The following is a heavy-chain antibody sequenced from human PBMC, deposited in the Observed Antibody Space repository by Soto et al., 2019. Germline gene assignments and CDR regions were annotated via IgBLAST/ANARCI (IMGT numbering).Heavy chain of an antibody. Sequence: SEALSLTCTVSGGSISSSSYYWGWIRQPPGKGLEWIGSIYYSGSTYYNPSLKSRVTISVDTSKNQFSLKLSSVTAADTAVYYCARGSKRCSGGSCSCDASDIWGQGTMVTVSS. CDR1: GGSISSSSYY. D-gene: IGHD2-15*01. J-gene: IGHJ3*02. V-gene: IGHV4-39*01. CDR3: ARGSKRCSGGSCSCDASDI. CDR2: IYYSGST.